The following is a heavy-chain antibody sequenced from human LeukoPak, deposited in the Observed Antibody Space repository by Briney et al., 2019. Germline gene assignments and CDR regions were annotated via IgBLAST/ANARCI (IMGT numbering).Heavy chain of an antibody. J-gene: IGHJ2*01. Sequence: ASVKVSCTASGYTFSSYAISWVRQAPGQGLEWMGWISPYNGNTNSAQRFQGRVTMTTDTSTSAAYMELTSLRPDDTVMYYCARDNTWYFDLWGRGTLVTVSS. CDR1: GYTFSSYA. D-gene: IGHD2/OR15-2a*01. V-gene: IGHV1-18*01. CDR2: ISPYNGNT. CDR3: ARDNTWYFDL.